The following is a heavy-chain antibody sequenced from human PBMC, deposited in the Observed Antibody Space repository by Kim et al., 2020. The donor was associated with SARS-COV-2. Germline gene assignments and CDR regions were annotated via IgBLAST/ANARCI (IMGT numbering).Heavy chain of an antibody. CDR3: ARDRLRASLAAIQL. V-gene: IGHV4-34*01. J-gene: IGHJ1*01. D-gene: IGHD2-21*01. Sequence: SETLSLTCAVYGGSFSGYYWNWIRQSPGKGLEWIGEINHSGSSRYNSSLKSRVTISVDTSKNQFSLKLRSVTAADTAVYYCARDRLRASLAAIQLCVQGT. CDR2: INHSGSS. CDR1: GGSFSGYY.